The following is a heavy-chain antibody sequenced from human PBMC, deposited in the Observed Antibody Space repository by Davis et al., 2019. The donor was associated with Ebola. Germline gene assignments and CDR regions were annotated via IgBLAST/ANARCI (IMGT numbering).Heavy chain of an antibody. CDR3: ASHVLGVLPGDNYYYGLDV. D-gene: IGHD3-16*01. V-gene: IGHV5-51*01. J-gene: IGHJ6*02. CDR2: VYPGDSDT. CDR1: GYTFTDYW. Sequence: GESLKISCKGSGYTFTDYWVGWVRQMPGKGLEWMGIVYPGDSDTRYSPSFQGQVTISVDKSISTAYFEWRSLKASDAAMYYCASHVLGVLPGDNYYYGLDVWGQGTTVTVSS.